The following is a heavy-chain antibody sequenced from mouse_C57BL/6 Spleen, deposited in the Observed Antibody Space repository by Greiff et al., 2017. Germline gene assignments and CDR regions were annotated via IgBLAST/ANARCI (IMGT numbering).Heavy chain of an antibody. D-gene: IGHD2-2*01. Sequence: QVQLQQPGAELVRPGSSVKLSCKASGYTFTSYWLDWVKQRPGQGLEWIGNIYPSDSETHYNQKFKDKATLTVDKSSSTAYMQLSSLTSEDSAVYYCASMVTRGNFDYWGQGTTLTVSS. CDR1: GYTFTSYW. V-gene: IGHV1-61*01. J-gene: IGHJ2*01. CDR2: IYPSDSET. CDR3: ASMVTRGNFDY.